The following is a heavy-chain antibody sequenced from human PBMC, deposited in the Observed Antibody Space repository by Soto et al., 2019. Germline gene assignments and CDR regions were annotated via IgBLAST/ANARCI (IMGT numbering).Heavy chain of an antibody. Sequence: ASVKVSCKSSGYTFINYYVHWVRQAPGQGLEWMGMINPSGGRTTYPQKFQGRVTMTRDTSTSTVYVELSGLRSDDTAVFYCAREKASTSLLTHYYYAMDVWGQGTTVTVSS. CDR2: INPSGGRT. CDR3: AREKASTSLLTHYYYAMDV. V-gene: IGHV1-46*01. J-gene: IGHJ6*02. CDR1: GYTFINYY.